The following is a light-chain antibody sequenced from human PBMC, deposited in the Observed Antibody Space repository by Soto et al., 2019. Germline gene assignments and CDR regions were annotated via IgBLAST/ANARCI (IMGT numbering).Light chain of an antibody. Sequence: EIVLTQSPGTLSLSPGERATLSCRASQSVSSSYLAWYQQKPGQAPRLLIYGASSRATVIPDRFSVSGSGTDFTLTISSLEPEDCAVYYCQQYGSSPLLTFGGGTKVEIK. CDR3: QQYGSSPLLT. CDR1: QSVSSSY. J-gene: IGKJ4*01. CDR2: GAS. V-gene: IGKV3-20*01.